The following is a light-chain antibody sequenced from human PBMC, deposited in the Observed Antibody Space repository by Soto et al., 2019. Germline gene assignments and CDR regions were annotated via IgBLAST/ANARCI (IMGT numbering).Light chain of an antibody. V-gene: IGKV3-20*01. Sequence: ESVLTQSPGTLSLSPGERATLSCRASQSVSDNYLAWYQQKPGQAPRLLIYGASSRAAGIPDRFSGSGSGKDFHFTISRLEPEDFAVYYCQQYDSSPPTFGQGTKVEIK. CDR3: QQYDSSPPT. J-gene: IGKJ1*01. CDR2: GAS. CDR1: QSVSDNY.